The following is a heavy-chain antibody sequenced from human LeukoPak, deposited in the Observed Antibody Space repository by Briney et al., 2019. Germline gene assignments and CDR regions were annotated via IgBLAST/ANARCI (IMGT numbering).Heavy chain of an antibody. J-gene: IGHJ6*02. CDR1: GFTFSSYG. CDR3: AKGSASYGMDV. Sequence: GGSLRLSCAASGFTFSSYGMHWVRQAPGKGLEWVAVISYVGSNKYYADSVKGRFTISRDNSKNTLYLQMNSLRAEDTAVYYCAKGSASYGMDVWGQGTTVTVSS. V-gene: IGHV3-30*18. CDR2: ISYVGSNK. D-gene: IGHD6-25*01.